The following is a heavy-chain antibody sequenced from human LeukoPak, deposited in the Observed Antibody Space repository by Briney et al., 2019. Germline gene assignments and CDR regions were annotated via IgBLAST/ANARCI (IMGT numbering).Heavy chain of an antibody. CDR3: ARAGEYYDFWSGPRGGWFDP. D-gene: IGHD3-3*01. Sequence: ASVKVSCKASGYTFTSYDINWVRQATGQGLKWMGWMNPNSGNTGYAQKFQGRVTITRNTSISTAYMELSSLRSEDTAVYYCARAGEYYDFWSGPRGGWFDPWGQGTLVTVSS. V-gene: IGHV1-8*03. J-gene: IGHJ5*02. CDR2: MNPNSGNT. CDR1: GYTFTSYD.